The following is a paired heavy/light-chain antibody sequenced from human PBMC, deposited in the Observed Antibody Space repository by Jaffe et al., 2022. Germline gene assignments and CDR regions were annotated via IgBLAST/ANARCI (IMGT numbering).Light chain of an antibody. V-gene: IGKV1-16*02. CDR1: QGITNY. J-gene: IGKJ1*01. CDR3: QQYNTYPWT. Sequence: DIQMTQSPSSLSASIGDRVTITCRASQGITNYLAWFQQKPGKAPKSLIYAASSLQSGVSSKFSGSGSGTDFILTISSLQPEDFATYYCQQYNTYPWTFGQGTKVEIK. CDR2: AAS.
Heavy chain of an antibody. J-gene: IGHJ4*02. D-gene: IGHD3-3*02. CDR2: ISNDGIIT. V-gene: IGHV3-74*01. Sequence: EVQLVESGGGLVQPGGSLRLSCAASGFTFSTYWMHWVRQVPGKGLVWVSGISNDGIITNYADSVRGRFTISRDNAKNTVYLQMNSLRAEDTAMYYCASRLAGEGYWGQGNLVTVSS. CDR3: ASRLAGEGY. CDR1: GFTFSTYW.